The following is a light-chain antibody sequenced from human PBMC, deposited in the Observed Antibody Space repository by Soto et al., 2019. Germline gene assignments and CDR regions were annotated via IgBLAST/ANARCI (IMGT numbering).Light chain of an antibody. CDR2: EVS. CDR1: SSDVGGYNY. J-gene: IGLJ3*02. CDR3: AAWDDSLNGPV. Sequence: QSVLTQPASVSGSPGQSITISCTGTSSDVGGYNYVSWFQQHPGKAPKLMIYEVSNRPSGVSNRFSGSKSGNTASLTISGLQAGDEADYYCAAWDDSLNGPVFGGGTKLTVL. V-gene: IGLV2-14*01.